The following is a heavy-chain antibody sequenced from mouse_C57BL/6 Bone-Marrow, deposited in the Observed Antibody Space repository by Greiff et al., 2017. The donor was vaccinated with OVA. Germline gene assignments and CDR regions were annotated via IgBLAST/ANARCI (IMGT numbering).Heavy chain of an antibody. J-gene: IGHJ2*01. CDR2: SRHKANDSTT. CDR3: ARDAVDSSGYPDFDY. Sequence: EVKLVESGGGLVQSGRSLRLSCATSGFTFSDFYMEWVRQAPGKGLEWIAASRHKANDSTTEYSASVKGRFTVSRDTSQSILYPQMKALSAEDTGIYYGARDAVDSSGYPDFDYWGQGTTLTVSS. CDR1: GFTFSDFY. D-gene: IGHD3-2*02. V-gene: IGHV7-1*01.